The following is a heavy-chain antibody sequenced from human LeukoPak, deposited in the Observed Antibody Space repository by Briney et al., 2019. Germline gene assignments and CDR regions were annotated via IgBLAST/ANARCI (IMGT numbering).Heavy chain of an antibody. CDR1: GFTLRNYG. D-gene: IGHD3-10*01. CDR2: IWYDGSSE. V-gene: IGHV3-33*01. Sequence: GGSLRLSCEASGFTLRNYGMYWVRQAPGKGLEWVAVIWYDGSSENYADSVKGRFTISRDNPKNTLYLQMNSLRVEDTAVYYCARVEGRFYGSGSYRGFDYWGQGTLVTVSS. CDR3: ARVEGRFYGSGSYRGFDY. J-gene: IGHJ4*02.